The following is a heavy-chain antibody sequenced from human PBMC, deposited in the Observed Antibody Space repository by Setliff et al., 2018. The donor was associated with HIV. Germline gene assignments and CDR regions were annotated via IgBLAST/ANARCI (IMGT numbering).Heavy chain of an antibody. J-gene: IGHJ4*02. V-gene: IGHV3-23*01. Sequence: GGSLRLSCAASGFTFSSYAMSWVRQAPGKGLEWVSTISTSGANTYDADSMKGRFTISRDNSKNTLYLQMNSLRLEDTALYYCARDEGTTVGNWIDDFWGQGTMVTVSS. CDR1: GFTFSSYA. CDR2: ISTSGANT. D-gene: IGHD4-17*01. CDR3: ARDEGTTVGNWIDDF.